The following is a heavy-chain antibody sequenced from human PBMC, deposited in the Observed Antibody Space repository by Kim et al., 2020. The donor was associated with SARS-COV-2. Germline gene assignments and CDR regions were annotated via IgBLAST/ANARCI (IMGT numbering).Heavy chain of an antibody. CDR1: GFTFSSYA. D-gene: IGHD6-13*01. CDR2: ISGSGGST. Sequence: GGSLRLSCAASGFTFSSYAMSWVRQAPGKGLEWVSAISGSGGSTYYADSVKGRFTISRDNSNNTLYLQMNSLRAEDTAVYYCAKEEGWGIAAAGEFDYWGQGTLVNVSS. CDR3: AKEEGWGIAAAGEFDY. V-gene: IGHV3-23*01. J-gene: IGHJ4*02.